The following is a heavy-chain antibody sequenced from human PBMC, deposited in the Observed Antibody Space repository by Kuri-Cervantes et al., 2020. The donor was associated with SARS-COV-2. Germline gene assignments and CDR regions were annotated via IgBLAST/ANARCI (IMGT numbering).Heavy chain of an antibody. CDR1: GYSISSGYY. J-gene: IGHJ5*02. D-gene: IGHD2-2*01. Sequence: ESLKISCAVSGYSISSGYYWGWIRQPPGKGLEWIGSIYYSGSTYYNPSLKSRVTISVDTSKNQFSLKLSSVTAADTAVYYCARDFRPIVVVPAAENWFDPWGQGTLVTVSS. V-gene: IGHV4-38-2*02. CDR2: IYYSGST. CDR3: ARDFRPIVVVPAAENWFDP.